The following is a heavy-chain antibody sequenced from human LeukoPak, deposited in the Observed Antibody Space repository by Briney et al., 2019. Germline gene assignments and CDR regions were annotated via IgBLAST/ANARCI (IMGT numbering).Heavy chain of an antibody. CDR3: ARGRYYDSSGYGYYYYGMDV. Sequence: SVKVSCKASGGTFSSYAISWVRQAPGQGLEWMGGIIPIFGTASYAQKFQGRVTITADESTSTAYMELSSLRSEDTAVYYCARGRYYDSSGYGYYYYGMDVWGQGTTVTVSS. J-gene: IGHJ6*02. CDR1: GGTFSSYA. V-gene: IGHV1-69*01. D-gene: IGHD3-22*01. CDR2: IIPIFGTA.